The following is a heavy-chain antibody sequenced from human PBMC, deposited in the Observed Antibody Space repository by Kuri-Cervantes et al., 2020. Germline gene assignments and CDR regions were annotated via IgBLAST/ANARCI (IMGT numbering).Heavy chain of an antibody. CDR1: GFTFDDYA. D-gene: IGHD3-10*01. J-gene: IGHJ4*01. Sequence: SLKISCAASGFTFDDYAMHWVRQAPGKGLEWVSGISWNSGSIGYVDSVKGRFTISRDNAKNSLYLQMNSLRAEDTALYYCAKVVTMVLVVMYYFDYWGQGTLVTVSS. V-gene: IGHV3-9*01. CDR3: AKVVTMVLVVMYYFDY. CDR2: ISWNSGSI.